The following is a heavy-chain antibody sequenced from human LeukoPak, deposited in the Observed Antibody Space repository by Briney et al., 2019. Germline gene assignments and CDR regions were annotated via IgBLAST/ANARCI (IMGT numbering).Heavy chain of an antibody. D-gene: IGHD3-22*01. Sequence: SETLSLTCTVSGGSISSYYWSWIRQPAGKGLEWIGRIYTSGSTNYNPSLKSRVTMSVDTSKNQFSPKLSSVTAADTAVYYCARSILRYYFDSSGYYPYYFDYWGQGMLVTVSS. CDR3: ARSILRYYFDSSGYYPYYFDY. CDR2: IYTSGST. CDR1: GGSISSYY. V-gene: IGHV4-4*07. J-gene: IGHJ4*02.